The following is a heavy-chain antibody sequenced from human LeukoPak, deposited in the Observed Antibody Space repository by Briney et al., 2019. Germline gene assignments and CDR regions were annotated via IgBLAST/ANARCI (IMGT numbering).Heavy chain of an antibody. CDR3: AKRDYFGSVDSYYAMDV. V-gene: IGHV3-30*18. CDR2: ISYDGNNQ. D-gene: IGHD3-10*01. J-gene: IGHJ6*02. Sequence: GGSLRLSCAASGFTFSSYGMHWVRQAPGKGLEWVAVISYDGNNQYYADSVKGRFTISRDNSKNTLYLQMNSMGAEDTAVYYCAKRDYFGSVDSYYAMDVWGQGTTVTVSS. CDR1: GFTFSSYG.